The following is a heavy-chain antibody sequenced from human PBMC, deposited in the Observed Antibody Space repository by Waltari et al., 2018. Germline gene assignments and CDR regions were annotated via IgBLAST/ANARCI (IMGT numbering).Heavy chain of an antibody. CDR3: VTDVSGWYVN. J-gene: IGHJ4*02. Sequence: EVQLVESGGGLVPPGGSLRLSCSASGFNLSTYWMTWVRQAPGRGLEWVANIKQDGSAKYYVDSVRGRSTISRDNANNSLFLQINSLRDDDTAVYYCVTDVSGWYVNWGQGTSVTVSS. CDR1: GFNLSTYW. CDR2: IKQDGSAK. V-gene: IGHV3-7*01. D-gene: IGHD6-19*01.